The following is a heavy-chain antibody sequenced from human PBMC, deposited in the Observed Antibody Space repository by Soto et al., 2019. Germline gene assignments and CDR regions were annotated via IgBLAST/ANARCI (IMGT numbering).Heavy chain of an antibody. J-gene: IGHJ4*02. V-gene: IGHV3-23*01. D-gene: IGHD3-9*01. Sequence: GGSLRLSCAASGFTFSSYAMSWVRQAPGKGLEWVSAISGSGGSTYYAGSMKGRFTNSRDNSKNTLYLQMNSLRAEDTAVYYCAKDSPSLLRYFDWLTYYFDYWGQGTLVTVSS. CDR2: ISGSGGST. CDR3: AKDSPSLLRYFDWLTYYFDY. CDR1: GFTFSSYA.